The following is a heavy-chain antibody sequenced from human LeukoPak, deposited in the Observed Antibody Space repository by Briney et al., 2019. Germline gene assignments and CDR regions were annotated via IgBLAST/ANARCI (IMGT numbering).Heavy chain of an antibody. J-gene: IGHJ5*02. D-gene: IGHD2-21*01. Sequence: PSETLSLTCAVSGGSISSSNWWSWVRQPPGKGLDWIGEIYHSGSTNYNPSLKSRVTISVDTSKNQFSLRLSSVTAADMAVYYCARACSYCGFDPWGQGTLVTVSS. CDR1: GGSISSSNW. CDR3: ARACSYCGFDP. V-gene: IGHV4-4*02. CDR2: IYHSGST.